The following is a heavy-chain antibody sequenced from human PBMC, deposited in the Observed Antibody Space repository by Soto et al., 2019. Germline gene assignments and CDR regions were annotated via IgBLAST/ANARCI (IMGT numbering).Heavy chain of an antibody. D-gene: IGHD1-1*01. J-gene: IGHJ4*02. Sequence: GASVKVSCKASGYTFSSYYMNWVRQAPGQGLEWLGIINPSGGYTTYAQRFLGRVTMTSDTSTSTVHMELGSLTSEDTAVYYCARGRVIRRNWYEYDHWGQGTLVTVSS. CDR2: INPSGGYT. V-gene: IGHV1-46*03. CDR3: ARGRVIRRNWYEYDH. CDR1: GYTFSSYY.